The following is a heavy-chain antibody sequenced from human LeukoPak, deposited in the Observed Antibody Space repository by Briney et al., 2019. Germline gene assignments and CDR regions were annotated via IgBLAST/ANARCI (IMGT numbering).Heavy chain of an antibody. V-gene: IGHV1-2*02. CDR2: INPKSGGT. J-gene: IGHJ6*03. CDR1: GYTFTGYY. D-gene: IGHD2-15*01. Sequence: ASVKVSCKASGYTFTGYYMHWVRQAPGQGLEWMGWINPKSGGTNYAQKFQGRVTLTRDTSITTAYMELSSLRSEDTAVYYCASALGYCSGGSCYNYYYYMDVWGKGTTVTVSS. CDR3: ASALGYCSGGSCYNYYYYMDV.